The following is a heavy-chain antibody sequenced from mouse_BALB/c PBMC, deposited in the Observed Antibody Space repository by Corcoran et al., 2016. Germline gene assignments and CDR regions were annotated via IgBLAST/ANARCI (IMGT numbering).Heavy chain of an antibody. D-gene: IGHD4-1*01. CDR3: ARSWDVDY. V-gene: IGHV14-3*02. Sequence: EVQLQQSGAELVKPGASVKLSCTASGFNIKDTNMHWVKQRPEQGLEWIGRIDPANVNTKYDPKLQGKATITADTSSNTAYLQLSSLTSDDTAFYYCARSWDVDYGGQGTTLTVSS. J-gene: IGHJ2*01. CDR1: GFNIKDTN. CDR2: IDPANVNT.